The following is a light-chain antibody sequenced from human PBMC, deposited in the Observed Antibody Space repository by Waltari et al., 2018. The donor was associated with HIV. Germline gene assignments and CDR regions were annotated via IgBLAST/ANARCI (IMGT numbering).Light chain of an antibody. Sequence: DIQMTQSPSSLSASVGARVTTSCRASQGISIHLAWYQQKAGKVPQLLIYTASTLHSGVPSRFSGSGSGTDFTLTISSLQPEDVATYFCQKYDTAPLTFGGGTKVEIK. CDR1: QGISIH. CDR3: QKYDTAPLT. CDR2: TAS. J-gene: IGKJ4*01. V-gene: IGKV1-27*01.